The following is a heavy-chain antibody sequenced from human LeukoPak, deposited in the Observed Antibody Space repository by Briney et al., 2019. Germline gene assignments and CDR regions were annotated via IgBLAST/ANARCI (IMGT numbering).Heavy chain of an antibody. Sequence: SETLSLTCTVSGGSISSYSWSWIRQPPGKGLGWIGYIYHSGSTYYNPSLKSRVTISVDRSKTQFSLKLSSVTAADTAVYYCARENRCSSTSCYYNWFDPWGQGTLVTVSS. CDR1: GGSISSYS. CDR3: ARENRCSSTSCYYNWFDP. D-gene: IGHD2-2*01. V-gene: IGHV4-30-2*01. CDR2: IYHSGST. J-gene: IGHJ5*02.